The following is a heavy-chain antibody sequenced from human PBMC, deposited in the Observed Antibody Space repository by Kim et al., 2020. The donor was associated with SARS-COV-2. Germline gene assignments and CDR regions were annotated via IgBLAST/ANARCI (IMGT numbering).Heavy chain of an antibody. CDR1: GYTLTELS. D-gene: IGHD3-9*01. CDR3: ATDPLYYDILTGYYGGSYGGFSLGY. CDR2: FDPEDGET. V-gene: IGHV1-24*01. J-gene: IGHJ4*02. Sequence: ASVKVSCKVSGYTLTELSMHWVRQAPGKGLEWMGVFDPEDGETIYAQKFQGRVTMTEDTSTDTAYMELSSLRSEDTAVYYCATDPLYYDILTGYYGGSYGGFSLGYWGQGTLVTVSS.